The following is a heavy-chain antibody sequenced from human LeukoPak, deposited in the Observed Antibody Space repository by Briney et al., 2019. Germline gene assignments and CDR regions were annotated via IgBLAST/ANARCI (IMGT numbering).Heavy chain of an antibody. J-gene: IGHJ5*02. CDR1: GGSISSYY. CDR2: IYTSGST. D-gene: IGHD3-10*01. V-gene: IGHV4-4*07. Sequence: PSETLSLTCTVSGGSISSYYWSWIRRPAGKGLEWIGRIYTSGSTNYNPSLKSRVTMSVDTSKNQFSLKLSSVTAADTAVYYCARAAYYGSSNWFDPWGQGTLVTVSS. CDR3: ARAAYYGSSNWFDP.